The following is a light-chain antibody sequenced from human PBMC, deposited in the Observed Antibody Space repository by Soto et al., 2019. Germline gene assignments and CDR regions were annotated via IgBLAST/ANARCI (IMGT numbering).Light chain of an antibody. Sequence: QPVLTQSPSASASLGASVKLTCTLSSGHSSNAIAWHQQQPEKGPRYLMKLNSDGSHSKGDGIPDRFSGSSSGAERYLTISSLQSEDEADSYCQTWGTGIVVFGGATKLTVL. CDR2: LNSDGSH. J-gene: IGLJ2*01. CDR1: SGHSSNA. CDR3: QTWGTGIVV. V-gene: IGLV4-69*01.